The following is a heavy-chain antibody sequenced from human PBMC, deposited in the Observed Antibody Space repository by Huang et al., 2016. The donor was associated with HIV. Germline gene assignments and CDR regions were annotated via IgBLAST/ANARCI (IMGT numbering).Heavy chain of an antibody. CDR3: ARGWRWLQRKNYYFDY. J-gene: IGHJ4*02. V-gene: IGHV4-34*02. Sequence: QVQLQQWGAGLLKPSETLSLTCAVYGDSLSGYYWSWIRQSPGKELEWMGEINHSGTTNYNPSLKSRVTISLDTSKKQFSLKLKSVTAADTAVFYCARGWRWLQRKNYYFDYWGQGTLVTVSS. CDR1: GDSLSGYY. CDR2: INHSGTT. D-gene: IGHD5-18*01.